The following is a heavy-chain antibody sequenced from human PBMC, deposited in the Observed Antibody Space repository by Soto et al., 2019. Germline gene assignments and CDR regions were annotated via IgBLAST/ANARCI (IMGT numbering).Heavy chain of an antibody. CDR3: ARTSLNIVVVVAATRPFDY. J-gene: IGHJ4*02. V-gene: IGHV4-39*01. CDR1: GGSISSSSYY. Sequence: SETLSLTCTVSGGSISSSSYYWGWIRQPPGKGLEWIGSIYYSGSTYYNPSLKSRVTISVDTSKNQFSLKLSSVTAADTAVYYCARTSLNIVVVVAATRPFDYWGQGTLVTVSS. CDR2: IYYSGST. D-gene: IGHD2-15*01.